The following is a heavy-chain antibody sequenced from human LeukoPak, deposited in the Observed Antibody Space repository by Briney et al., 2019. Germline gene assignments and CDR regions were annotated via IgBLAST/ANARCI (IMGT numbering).Heavy chain of an antibody. V-gene: IGHV4-4*02. CDR1: GGSISSSNW. D-gene: IGHD3-3*01. CDR3: ASWSKYDFWSGYLPAYGMDV. CDR2: IYHSGST. Sequence: PSETLSLTCAVSGGSISSSNWWSWVRQPPGKGLEWIGEIYHSGSTNYNPSLKSRVTISVDESKNQFSLKLSSVTAADTAVYYCASWSKYDFWSGYLPAYGMDVWGQGTTVTVSS. J-gene: IGHJ6*02.